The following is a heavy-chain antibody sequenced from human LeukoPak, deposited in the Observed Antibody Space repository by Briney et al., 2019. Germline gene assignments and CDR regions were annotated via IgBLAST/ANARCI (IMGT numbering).Heavy chain of an antibody. Sequence: PGGSQRLSCAASGFTFSSYVMSWVRQAPGKGLEWVSAISGSGGSTYYAVSVKGRFTISRDNSKNTLYLQMNSLRAEDTAVYHCAKGLVGAGLDYWGQGTLVTVSS. CDR3: AKGLVGAGLDY. J-gene: IGHJ4*02. D-gene: IGHD1-26*01. CDR2: ISGSGGST. V-gene: IGHV3-23*01. CDR1: GFTFSSYV.